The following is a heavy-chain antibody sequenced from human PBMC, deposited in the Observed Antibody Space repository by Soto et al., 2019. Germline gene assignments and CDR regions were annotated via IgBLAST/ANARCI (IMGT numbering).Heavy chain of an antibody. CDR3: ARAPRAAAGSRRYFDY. CDR1: GGSFSGYY. CDR2: INHSGST. D-gene: IGHD6-13*01. J-gene: IGHJ4*02. Sequence: SETLSLTCAVYGGSFSGYYWSWIRQPPGKGLEWIGEINHSGSTNYNPSLKSRVTISVDTSKNQFSLKLSSVTAADTAVYYCARAPRAAAGSRRYFDYWGQGTLVTVSS. V-gene: IGHV4-34*01.